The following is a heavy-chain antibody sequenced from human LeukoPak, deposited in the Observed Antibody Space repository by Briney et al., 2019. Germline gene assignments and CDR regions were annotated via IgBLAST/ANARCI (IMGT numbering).Heavy chain of an antibody. CDR1: GGSISSGDYY. D-gene: IGHD3-10*01. CDR2: IYYSGSI. CDR3: AIAMVRGVLDD. Sequence: PSETLSLTCTVSGGSISSGDYYWSWIRQPPGKGLEWIGYIYYSGSIYYNPSLKSRVTISVDTSKNQFSLKLSSVTAADTAVYYCAIAMVRGVLDDWGQGTLVTVSS. V-gene: IGHV4-30-4*01. J-gene: IGHJ4*02.